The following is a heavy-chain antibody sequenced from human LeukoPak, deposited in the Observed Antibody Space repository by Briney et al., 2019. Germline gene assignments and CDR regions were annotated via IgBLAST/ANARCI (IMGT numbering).Heavy chain of an antibody. V-gene: IGHV5-51*01. D-gene: IGHD3-22*01. CDR1: GYSFTSYW. Sequence: GESLKISCKGSGYSFTSYWIGWVRQMPGKGLEWMGIIYPGDSDTRYSPSFQGQVTISADKSISTAYLQWSSLKASDTAMYYRARSYFRRDYYDSSGYNNWFDPWGQGTLVTVSS. J-gene: IGHJ5*02. CDR3: ARSYFRRDYYDSSGYNNWFDP. CDR2: IYPGDSDT.